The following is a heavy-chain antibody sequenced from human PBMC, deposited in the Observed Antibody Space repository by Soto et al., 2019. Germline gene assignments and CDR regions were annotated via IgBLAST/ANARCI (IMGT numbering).Heavy chain of an antibody. CDR3: ARGRCSGGSCYDGRWRMAQNYYYYYYMDV. J-gene: IGHJ6*03. CDR2: INSDGSST. Sequence: GGSLRLSCAASGFTFSSYWMHWVRQAPGKGLVWVSRINSDGSSTSYADSVKGRFTISRDNAKNTLYLQMNSLRAEDTAVYYCARGRCSGGSCYDGRWRMAQNYYYYYYMDVWGKGTTVTVSS. CDR1: GFTFSSYW. V-gene: IGHV3-74*01. D-gene: IGHD2-15*01.